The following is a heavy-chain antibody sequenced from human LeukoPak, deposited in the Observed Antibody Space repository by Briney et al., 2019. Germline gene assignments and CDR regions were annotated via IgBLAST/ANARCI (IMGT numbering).Heavy chain of an antibody. Sequence: SETLSLTCTVSGGSISSYYWSWIRQPPGKGLGWIGYIYTSGSTNYNPSLKSRVTISVDTSKNQFSLKLSSVTAADTAVYYCARHFSQGYYYYMDVWGKGTTVTVSS. CDR3: ARHFSQGYYYYMDV. CDR2: IYTSGST. J-gene: IGHJ6*03. D-gene: IGHD3-3*02. CDR1: GGSISSYY. V-gene: IGHV4-4*09.